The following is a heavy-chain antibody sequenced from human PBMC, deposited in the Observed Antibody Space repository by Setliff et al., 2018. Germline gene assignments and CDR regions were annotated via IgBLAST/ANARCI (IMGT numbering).Heavy chain of an antibody. CDR3: ARGPRFDYESPTYRRRFDP. V-gene: IGHV4-34*01. CDR2: INHRGTT. CDR1: GGSFSGYY. Sequence: SETLSLTCAVYGGSFSGYYWNWIRQAPGKGLEWIGEINHRGTTSYTPSLKGRVTISVDTSKNLFSLKLGSVTAADTAVYFCARGPRFDYESPTYRRRFDPWGQGTAVTV. J-gene: IGHJ5*02. D-gene: IGHD3-22*01.